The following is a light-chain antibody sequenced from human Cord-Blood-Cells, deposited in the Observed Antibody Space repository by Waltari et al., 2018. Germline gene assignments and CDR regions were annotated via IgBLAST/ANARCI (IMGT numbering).Light chain of an antibody. CDR2: GAS. V-gene: IGKV3-15*01. CDR3: QQYNNWPPLT. J-gene: IGKJ4*01. Sequence: IVMTHSPATLSVSPGERATLSCRASQSVSSNLAWYQQKPGQAPSLLIYGASTRATGIPARFSGSGSGTEFTLTISSLQSEDFAVYYCQQYNNWPPLTFGGGTKVEIK. CDR1: QSVSSN.